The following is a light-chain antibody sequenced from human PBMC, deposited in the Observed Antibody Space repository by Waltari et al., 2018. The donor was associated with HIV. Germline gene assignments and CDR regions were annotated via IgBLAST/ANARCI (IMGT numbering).Light chain of an antibody. CDR3: QSYDSSLRGLV. J-gene: IGLJ2*01. CDR1: SSNMGPAD. Sequence: QSVLTQPPSVSGAPGQSVTISFTGSSSNMGPADGHWYRQLPGTAPTLLIYVTTNRPSGGPDRFSGSKSGTSASLAITGLQAEDEADYYCQSYDSSLRGLVFGAGTKLTVL. CDR2: VTT. V-gene: IGLV1-40*01.